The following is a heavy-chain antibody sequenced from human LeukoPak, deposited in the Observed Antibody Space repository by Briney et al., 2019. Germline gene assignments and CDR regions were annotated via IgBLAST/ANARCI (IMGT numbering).Heavy chain of an antibody. CDR2: ISAAGGST. Sequence: GGSLRLSCAASGFTFSSYAMNWVRQAPGKGLEWVSAISAAGGSTYYADSVKGRFTISRDNSKNTLYLQMNSLRAEDTAVYYCARAATYYYDSSGYYSDYWGQGTLVTVSS. CDR3: ARAATYYYDSSGYYSDY. D-gene: IGHD3-22*01. J-gene: IGHJ4*02. V-gene: IGHV3-23*01. CDR1: GFTFSSYA.